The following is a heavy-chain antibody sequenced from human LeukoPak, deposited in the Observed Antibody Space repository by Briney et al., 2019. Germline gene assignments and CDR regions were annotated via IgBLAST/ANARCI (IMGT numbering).Heavy chain of an antibody. CDR3: ATNAVAGSY. CDR2: INQDGSEK. V-gene: IGHV3-7*01. D-gene: IGHD6-19*01. Sequence: PGGSLRLSCAASGFTFSTYWINWFRQAPGRGLEWVAKINQDGSEKYYVDSVKGRFTISRDNAEKSLYLQINRLRVEDTAVYYCATNAVAGSYWGQGTLVTVSS. J-gene: IGHJ4*02. CDR1: GFTFSTYW.